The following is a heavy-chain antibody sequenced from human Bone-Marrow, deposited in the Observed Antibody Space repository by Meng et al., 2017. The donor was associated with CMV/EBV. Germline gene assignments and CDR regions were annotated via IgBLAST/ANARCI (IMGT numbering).Heavy chain of an antibody. CDR3: AREGVRFLEWLRAPIYYYGMDV. Sequence: GGSLRLSCAASGFTFSSYAMHWVRQAPGKGLEWVAVISYDGSNKYYADSVKGRFTISRDNSKNTLYLQMNSLRAEDTAVYYCAREGVRFLEWLRAPIYYYGMDVWGQGTTVTVSS. J-gene: IGHJ6*02. CDR1: GFTFSSYA. V-gene: IGHV3-30*04. CDR2: ISYDGSNK. D-gene: IGHD3-3*01.